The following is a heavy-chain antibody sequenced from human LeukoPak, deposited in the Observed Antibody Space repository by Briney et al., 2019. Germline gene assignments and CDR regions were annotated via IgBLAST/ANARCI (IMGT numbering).Heavy chain of an antibody. CDR2: IIPILGIA. V-gene: IGHV1-69*04. CDR3: APDYYDSSGPSDP. D-gene: IGHD3-22*01. Sequence: ASVKVSCKASGGTFSSYAISWVRQAPGQGLEWMGRIIPILGIANYAQKFQGRVTITADKSTSTAYMELSSLRSEDTAVYYCAPDYYDSSGPSDPWGQGTLVTVSS. CDR1: GGTFSSYA. J-gene: IGHJ5*02.